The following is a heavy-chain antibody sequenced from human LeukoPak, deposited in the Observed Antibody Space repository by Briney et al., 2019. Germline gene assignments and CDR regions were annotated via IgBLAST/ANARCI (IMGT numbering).Heavy chain of an antibody. D-gene: IGHD6-19*01. CDR2: INHSGST. V-gene: IGHV4-34*01. Sequence: PSETLSLTCAVYGGSFSGYYWSWIRQPPGKGLEGIGEINHSGSTNYNPSLKSRVTISVDTSKNQFSLKLSSVTAADTAVYYCAREAVAGTWWYFDLWGRGTLITVSS. CDR3: AREAVAGTWWYFDL. CDR1: GGSFSGYY. J-gene: IGHJ2*01.